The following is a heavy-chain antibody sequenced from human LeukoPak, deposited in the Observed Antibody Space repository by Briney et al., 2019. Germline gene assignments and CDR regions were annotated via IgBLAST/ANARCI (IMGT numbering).Heavy chain of an antibody. CDR2: IWFDGSNK. D-gene: IGHD3-16*01. V-gene: IGHV3-33*01. CDR1: GFTLSSYG. CDR3: VRVWDY. Sequence: GGSLRLSCAASGFTLSSYGMNWVRQAPGKGLEWVAVIWFDGSNKYYGDSVKGRFTISRDNSKNTLYLQMNSLRAEDTAVYYCVRVWDYWGQGTLVTVSS. J-gene: IGHJ4*02.